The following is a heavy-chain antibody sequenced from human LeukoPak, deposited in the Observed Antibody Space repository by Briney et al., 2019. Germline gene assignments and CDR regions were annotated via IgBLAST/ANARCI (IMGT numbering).Heavy chain of an antibody. CDR2: INHSGST. J-gene: IGHJ4*02. V-gene: IGHV4-34*01. D-gene: IGHD2-21*02. Sequence: SETLSLTCAVYGGSFSGYYWSWIRQPPGKGLEWIGEINHSGSTNYNPSLKSRVTISVDTSKNQFSLKLSSVTAADTAVYYCARDSVTGSGADYWGQGTLVTVSS. CDR3: ARDSVTGSGADY. CDR1: GGSFSGYY.